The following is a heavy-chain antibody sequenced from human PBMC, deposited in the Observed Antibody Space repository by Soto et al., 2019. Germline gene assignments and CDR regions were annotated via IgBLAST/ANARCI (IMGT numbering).Heavy chain of an antibody. Sequence: GASVKVSCKASGYTFTSYYMHWVRQAPGQGLEWMGVINPSGGSTSYAQKFQGRVTMTRDTSTSTVYMELSSLRSEDTAVYYCARDMVRGVLGYYYGMDVWGQGTTVTVSS. D-gene: IGHD3-10*01. V-gene: IGHV1-46*01. CDR3: ARDMVRGVLGYYYGMDV. CDR2: INPSGGST. J-gene: IGHJ6*02. CDR1: GYTFTSYY.